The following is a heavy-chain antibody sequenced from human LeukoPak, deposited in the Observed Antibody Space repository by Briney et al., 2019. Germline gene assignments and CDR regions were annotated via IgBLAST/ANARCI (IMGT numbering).Heavy chain of an antibody. Sequence: SETLSLTFTVSGGSISSGGYYWRWIRQHPGKGLEWIGYIYYSGSTYYNPSLKSRVTISVDTSKNQFSLKLSSVTAADTAVYYCVRGTPELYYFDYWGQGTLVTVSS. CDR2: IYYSGST. CDR3: VRGTPELYYFDY. CDR1: GGSISSGGYY. J-gene: IGHJ4*02. D-gene: IGHD3-10*01. V-gene: IGHV4-31*03.